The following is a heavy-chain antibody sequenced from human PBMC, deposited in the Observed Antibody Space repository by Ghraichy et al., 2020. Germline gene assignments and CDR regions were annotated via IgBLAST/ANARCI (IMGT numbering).Heavy chain of an antibody. CDR3: ARESGYGNAEYFQH. Sequence: SVKVSCKVSGGTFSSYAITWVRQAPGQRLEWMGGIIPIFGTANYAQKFQGRVTITADESTSTAYMELSSLRSEDTAVYYCARESGYGNAEYFQHWGQGTLVTVAA. CDR2: IIPIFGTA. V-gene: IGHV1-69*13. D-gene: IGHD5-12*01. CDR1: GGTFSSYA. J-gene: IGHJ1*01.